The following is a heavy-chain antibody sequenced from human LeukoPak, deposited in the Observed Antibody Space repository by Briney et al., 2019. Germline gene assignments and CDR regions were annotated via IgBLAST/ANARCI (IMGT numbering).Heavy chain of an antibody. D-gene: IGHD2-2*01. CDR3: ARLGKYCSSTSCHYYYGMDV. CDR1: GGSFSGYY. V-gene: IGHV4-34*01. J-gene: IGHJ6*02. CDR2: INHSGST. Sequence: SETLSLTCAVYGGSFSGYYWSWIRQPPGKGLEWIGVINHSGSTNYNPSLKSRVTISVDTSKNQFSLKLSSVTAADTAEYYCARLGKYCSSTSCHYYYGMDVWGQGTTVTVSS.